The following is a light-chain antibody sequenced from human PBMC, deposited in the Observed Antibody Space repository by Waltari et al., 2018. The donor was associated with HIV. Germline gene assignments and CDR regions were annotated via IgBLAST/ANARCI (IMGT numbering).Light chain of an antibody. CDR2: EVS. CDR3: SSYTSSTTLV. V-gene: IGLV2-14*01. Sequence: QSALTQPASVSGSPGQSITIPCTGTSSDVGGYNYVSWYQQHPGKAPKLMIYEVSNRPSGVSNRFSGSKSGITASLTISGLQAEDEADYYCSSYTSSTTLVFGGGTKLTVL. J-gene: IGLJ2*01. CDR1: SSDVGGYNY.